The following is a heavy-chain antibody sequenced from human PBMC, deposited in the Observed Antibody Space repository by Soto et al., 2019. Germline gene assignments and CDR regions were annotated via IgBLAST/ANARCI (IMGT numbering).Heavy chain of an antibody. CDR2: INHSGST. J-gene: IGHJ4*02. CDR3: ARIRGGYSNFDY. D-gene: IGHD5-12*01. CDR1: GGSFSGYY. V-gene: IGHV4-34*01. Sequence: SETLSLTCAVYGGSFSGYYWSWIRQPPGKGLEWIGEINHSGSTNYNPSLKSRVTISVDTSKNQFSLKLSSVTAADTAVYYCARIRGGYSNFDYWGQGTLVTVSS.